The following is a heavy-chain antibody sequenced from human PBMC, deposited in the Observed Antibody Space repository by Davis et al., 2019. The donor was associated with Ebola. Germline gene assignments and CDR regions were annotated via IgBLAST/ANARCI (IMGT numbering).Heavy chain of an antibody. D-gene: IGHD3-22*01. CDR3: ARGGDTDSGYYYSHY. Sequence: GESLKISCKGSGYGFPNYWIAWVRQLPGRGLELMGMIYPGDSDTRYSPSFQGQVTISADNSISTAYLQWSSLKASDTAMYFCARGGDTDSGYYYSHYWGQGTLVTVSS. J-gene: IGHJ4*02. CDR2: IYPGDSDT. CDR1: GYGFPNYW. V-gene: IGHV5-51*01.